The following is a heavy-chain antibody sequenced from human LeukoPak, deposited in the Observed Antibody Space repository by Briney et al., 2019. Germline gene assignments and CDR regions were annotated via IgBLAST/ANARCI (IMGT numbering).Heavy chain of an antibody. J-gene: IGHJ3*02. D-gene: IGHD4-23*01. CDR2: ISYDGSNK. V-gene: IGHV3-30*18. Sequence: GGSLRLSCAASGFTFSSYGMHWVRQAPGKGLEWVAVISYDGSNKYYADSVKGRFTISRDNSKNTLYLQMNSLRAEETAVYYCAKLTTVVTPGAFDIWGQGTMVTVSS. CDR1: GFTFSSYG. CDR3: AKLTTVVTPGAFDI.